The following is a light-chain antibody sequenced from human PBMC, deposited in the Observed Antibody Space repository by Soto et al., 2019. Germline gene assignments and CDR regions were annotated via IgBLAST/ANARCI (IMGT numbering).Light chain of an antibody. V-gene: IGLV2-14*01. Sequence: QSVLTQPASVSGSPGQSITISCTGTSSDVGNYKYVSWYQQHPGKAPKLMIYEVSNRPSGVSXXXXXXXXXXXXPLTISGXXAEDETDYYCFSYTSSGXYVXXTXTKXTVL. CDR3: FSYTSSGXYV. J-gene: IGLJ1*01. CDR2: EVS. CDR1: SSDVGNYKY.